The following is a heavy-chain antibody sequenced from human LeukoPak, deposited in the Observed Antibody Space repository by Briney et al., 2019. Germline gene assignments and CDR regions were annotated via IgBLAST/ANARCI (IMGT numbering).Heavy chain of an antibody. J-gene: IGHJ4*02. CDR1: GGSISSYY. CDR2: IYYSGST. CDR3: ARESYSSGWFLVDY. V-gene: IGHV4-59*01. Sequence: SETLSLTCTVSGGSISSYYWSWIRQPPGKGLEWIGYIYYSGSTNYNPSFKSRVTISVDTSKNQFSLKLSSVTAADTAVYYCARESYSSGWFLVDYWGQGTLVTVSS. D-gene: IGHD6-19*01.